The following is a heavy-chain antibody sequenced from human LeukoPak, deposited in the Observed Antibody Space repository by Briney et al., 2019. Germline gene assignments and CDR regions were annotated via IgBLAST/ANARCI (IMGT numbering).Heavy chain of an antibody. D-gene: IGHD6-13*01. CDR2: IKQDGSAK. V-gene: IGHV3-7*01. J-gene: IGHJ4*02. Sequence: GGSMRLSCAASAFTFSMFWMSWDRPAPGDVLECVANIKQDGSAKYYIDSVKGRFTSSRDNAKNSLYLQMNTLRAEDTAMYYCARDSAGNDYWGQGTLVTVSS. CDR1: AFTFSMFW. CDR3: ARDSAGNDY.